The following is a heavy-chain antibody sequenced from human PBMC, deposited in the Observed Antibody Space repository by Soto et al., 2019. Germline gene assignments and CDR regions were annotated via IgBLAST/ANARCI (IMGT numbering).Heavy chain of an antibody. CDR1: GFTFSSFA. Sequence: PGGSLRLSCAASGFTFSSFAMSWVRQAPGKGLEWVSVISDSGGSTYYADSVRGRFTISRDNSKSTLYLQMNCLRAEDTALYYCAKGRSYYYYYGVDVWGQGTTVTVSS. J-gene: IGHJ6*02. CDR3: AKGRSYYYYYGVDV. CDR2: ISDSGGST. V-gene: IGHV3-23*01.